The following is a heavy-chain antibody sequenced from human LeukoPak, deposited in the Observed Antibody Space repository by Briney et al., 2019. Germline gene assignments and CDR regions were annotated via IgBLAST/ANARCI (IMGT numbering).Heavy chain of an antibody. Sequence: SETLSLTCAVSGGAISDHYWNWIRQPPGKGLEWIGYISQSGYTSYKPSLKSRLTIGVDTSTNQVSLKLSSVSAADTAVYYCARRWESSGWLFWLYSGAQRALVIVSS. D-gene: IGHD6-13*01. V-gene: IGHV4-59*11. CDR1: GGAISDHY. CDR2: ISQSGYT. CDR3: ARRWESSGWLFWLYS. J-gene: IGHJ5*01.